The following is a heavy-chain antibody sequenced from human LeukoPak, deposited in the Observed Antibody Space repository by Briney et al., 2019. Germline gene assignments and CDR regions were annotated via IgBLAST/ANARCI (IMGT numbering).Heavy chain of an antibody. V-gene: IGHV3-23*01. D-gene: IGHD6-19*01. J-gene: IGHJ4*02. CDR2: INENAANT. CDR1: GFTLSNYG. Sequence: PGASLRLSCAASGFTLSNYGMRWVRQAPGKGLEWVSTINENAANTHYADSVKGRFTISRDNSKNTLLLQMNSLRADDTALYYRTKGDGGWYPIDYWGQGTLVIVSS. CDR3: TKGDGGWYPIDY.